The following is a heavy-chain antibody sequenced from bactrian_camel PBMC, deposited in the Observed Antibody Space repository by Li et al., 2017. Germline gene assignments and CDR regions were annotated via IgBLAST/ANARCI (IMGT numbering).Heavy chain of an antibody. CDR2: IDDDSSTT. D-gene: IGHD6*01. CDR3: TKDRGRAVPAGSFDY. J-gene: IGHJ6*01. CDR1: GFTFNMHA. Sequence: VQLVESGGGLVKPGNSLRLSCAASGFTFNMHAMNWVRQAPGKGLEYVSAIDDDSSTTRYADSVKDRFTISRDNAKNTLYLQLNSLKTEDTAMYYCTKDRGRAVPAGSFDYWAQGTQVTVS. V-gene: IGHV3S42*01.